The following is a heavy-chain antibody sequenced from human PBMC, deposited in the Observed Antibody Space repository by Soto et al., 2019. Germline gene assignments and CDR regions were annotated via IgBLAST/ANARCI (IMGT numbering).Heavy chain of an antibody. V-gene: IGHV4-59*08. Sequence: PSETLSLTCTVSGGSISSYYWSWIRQPPGKGLEWIGYIYYSGSTNYNPSLKSRVTISVDTSKNQFSLKLSSATAADTAVYYCASHDIAAAIDYWGQGTLVTVSS. CDR3: ASHDIAAAIDY. CDR1: GGSISSYY. D-gene: IGHD6-13*01. CDR2: IYYSGST. J-gene: IGHJ4*02.